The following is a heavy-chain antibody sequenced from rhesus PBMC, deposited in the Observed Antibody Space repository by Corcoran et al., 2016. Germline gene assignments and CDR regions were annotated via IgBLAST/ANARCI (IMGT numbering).Heavy chain of an antibody. CDR1: GGSIRDSYR. Sequence: QVQLQESGPGVVKPSETLSLPCAVSGGSIRDSYRWSWVRQPPGKGLEWIGYIYDSSTTTNYNASLKSLVTISKDTSKNQLSLKRCSVTAADTAVYYCARSNIVVVLNFDYWGQGVLVTVSS. D-gene: IGHD2-15*01. CDR2: IYDSSTTT. CDR3: ARSNIVVVLNFDY. J-gene: IGHJ4*01. V-gene: IGHV4S10*01.